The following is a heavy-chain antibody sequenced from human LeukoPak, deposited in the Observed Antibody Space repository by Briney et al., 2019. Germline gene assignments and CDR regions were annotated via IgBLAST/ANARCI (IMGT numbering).Heavy chain of an antibody. D-gene: IGHD5-12*01. Sequence: SETLSLTCTVSGVSISGSDYYWAWIRQPPGKGLEWIGSIYTSGSTNFNPSLKSRVTMSLDTSKNQFSLKLSSVTAADTAVYYCAKDRSGYDWSYYYYYMDVWGKGTTVTVSS. CDR2: IYTSGST. V-gene: IGHV4-39*07. CDR1: GVSISGSDYY. CDR3: AKDRSGYDWSYYYYYMDV. J-gene: IGHJ6*03.